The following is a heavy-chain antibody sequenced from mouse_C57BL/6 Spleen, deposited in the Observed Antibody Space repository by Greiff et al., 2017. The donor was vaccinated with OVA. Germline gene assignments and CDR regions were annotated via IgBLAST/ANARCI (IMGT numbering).Heavy chain of an antibody. J-gene: IGHJ3*01. Sequence: EVKLVESGEGLVKPGGSLTLSCAASGFTFSSYAMSWVRQTPEKRLEWVAYISRGGDYIYDADTVQGRFTISRDNARNTLYLQMSSLKSEDTAMYYCTREGRREAVAYWGQGTLVTVSA. V-gene: IGHV5-9-1*02. CDR2: ISRGGDYI. CDR1: GFTFSSYA. CDR3: TREGRREAVAY.